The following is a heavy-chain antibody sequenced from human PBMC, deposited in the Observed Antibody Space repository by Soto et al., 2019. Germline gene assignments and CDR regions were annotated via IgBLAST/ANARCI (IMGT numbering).Heavy chain of an antibody. Sequence: PSETLSLTCAVYGGSFSGYYWSWIRQPPGKGLEWIGEINHSGSTNYNPSLKSRVTISVDTSKNQFSLKLSSVTAADTAVYYCARFNYYDSSARYAFDIWGQGTMVTVSS. CDR3: ARFNYYDSSARYAFDI. J-gene: IGHJ3*02. CDR1: GGSFSGYY. CDR2: INHSGST. V-gene: IGHV4-34*01. D-gene: IGHD3-22*01.